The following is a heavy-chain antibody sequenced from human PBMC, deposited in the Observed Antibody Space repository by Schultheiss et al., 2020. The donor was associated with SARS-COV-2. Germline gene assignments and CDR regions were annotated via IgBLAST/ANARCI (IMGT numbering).Heavy chain of an antibody. V-gene: IGHV1-2*02. D-gene: IGHD6-19*01. Sequence: ASVKVSCKASGYTFTGYYMHWVRQAPGQGLEWMGWINPNSGGTNYAQKFQGRVTITRDTSASTAYMELSSLRSEDTAVYYCAREQWLDYYYGMDVWGQGTTVTVSS. CDR3: AREQWLDYYYGMDV. CDR2: INPNSGGT. CDR1: GYTFTGYY. J-gene: IGHJ6*02.